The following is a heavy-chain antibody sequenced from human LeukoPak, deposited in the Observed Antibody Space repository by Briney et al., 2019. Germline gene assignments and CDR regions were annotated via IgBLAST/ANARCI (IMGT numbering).Heavy chain of an antibody. V-gene: IGHV3-48*03. CDR1: GFTFSNFE. J-gene: IGHJ1*01. CDR2: ISSSGSTI. Sequence: GGSLRLSCAASGFTFSNFEMNWVRQAPGKGLEWVSYISSSGSTIYYADSVKGRFTISRDNAKNSLYLQMSSLRVEDTAVYYCARDVAVGPVYWGQGTLVTVSS. CDR3: ARDVAVGPVY.